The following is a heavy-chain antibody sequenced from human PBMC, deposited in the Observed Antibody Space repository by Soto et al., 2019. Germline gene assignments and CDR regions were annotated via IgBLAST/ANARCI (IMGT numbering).Heavy chain of an antibody. CDR1: GFTFDDYA. D-gene: IGHD1-7*01. CDR2: ISWNSGSI. J-gene: IGHJ3*02. CDR3: ATKNWNYDAFDI. Sequence: GGSLRLSCAASGFTFDDYAMHWVRQAPGKGLEWVSGISWNSGSIGYADSVKGRFTISRDNAKNSLYLQMNSLRAEDTALYYCATKNWNYDAFDIWGQGTMVTVSS. V-gene: IGHV3-9*01.